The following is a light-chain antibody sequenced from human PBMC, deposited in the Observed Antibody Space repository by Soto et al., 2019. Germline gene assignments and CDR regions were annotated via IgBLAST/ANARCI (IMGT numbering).Light chain of an antibody. CDR2: DVS. CDR1: TTEVGGYNY. J-gene: IGLJ2*01. Sequence: QSALTQPASVSGSPGQSSTISCSGTTTEVGGYNYVSWYQPHSGKDPNLMIYDVSNRPSRVSNRFSGYKSGNTASLTSSGIQAEDEADYYCSSHTSSSTLGVFGGGTKLTVL. CDR3: SSHTSSSTLGV. V-gene: IGLV2-14*03.